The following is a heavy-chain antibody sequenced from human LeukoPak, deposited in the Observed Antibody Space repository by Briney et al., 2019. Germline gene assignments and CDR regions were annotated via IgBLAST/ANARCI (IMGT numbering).Heavy chain of an antibody. CDR3: AITIFEVVLSSRFEY. CDR2: IYYSGST. D-gene: IGHD3-3*01. Sequence: SETLSLTCTVSGGSISSYYWSWIRQPPGKGLEWIGNIYYSGSTNYNPSLKSRVTISVDTSKNQFSLKLSSVTAADTAVYYCAITIFEVVLSSRFEYWGQGTLVTVSS. J-gene: IGHJ4*02. V-gene: IGHV4-59*12. CDR1: GGSISSYY.